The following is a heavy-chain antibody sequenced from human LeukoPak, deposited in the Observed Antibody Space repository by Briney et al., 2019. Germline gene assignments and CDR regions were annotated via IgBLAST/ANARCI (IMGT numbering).Heavy chain of an antibody. D-gene: IGHD3-10*01. CDR1: GFTFTSYW. J-gene: IGHJ4*02. Sequence: PGGSLRLSCAASGFTFTSYWMHWGRHVPGKGLVWIAHVSPDGGRTDYADSVKGRFTVSRDNTNHILYLQMNRLTADDTAVYYCARVLSYFGSGSYPAYWGQGTLVTVSS. CDR2: VSPDGGRT. CDR3: ARVLSYFGSGSYPAY. V-gene: IGHV3-74*01.